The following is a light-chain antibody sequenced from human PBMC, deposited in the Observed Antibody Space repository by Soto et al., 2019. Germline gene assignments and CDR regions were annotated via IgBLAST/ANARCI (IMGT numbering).Light chain of an antibody. J-gene: IGLJ2*01. V-gene: IGLV2-14*01. CDR1: SSDVGGYNY. Sequence: QSALTQPASVSGSPGQSITISCTGTSSDVGGYNYVSWYQQHPGKAPKLMIYEVSNRPSGVSNRFSGSKSGNTASLTISGLQAEDEADYYCSSYTSSSTPYVVFGGGPKLTFL. CDR3: SSYTSSSTPYVV. CDR2: EVS.